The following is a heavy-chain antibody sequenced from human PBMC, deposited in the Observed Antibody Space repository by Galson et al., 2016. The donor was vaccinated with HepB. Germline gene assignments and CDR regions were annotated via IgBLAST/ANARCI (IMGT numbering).Heavy chain of an antibody. Sequence: SVKVSCKASGGTFSSYAISWVRQAPGQGLEWMGGIIPIFATANYAQNFQGRVTLTRDTSTSTVYMELNNLRSEDTAAYYCARDDDLGSDAFDIWGQGTLVTVSS. J-gene: IGHJ3*02. V-gene: IGHV1-69*05. D-gene: IGHD3-10*01. CDR1: GGTFSSYA. CDR2: IIPIFATA. CDR3: ARDDDLGSDAFDI.